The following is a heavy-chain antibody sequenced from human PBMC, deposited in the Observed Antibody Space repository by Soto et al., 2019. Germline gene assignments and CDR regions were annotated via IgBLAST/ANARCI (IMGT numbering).Heavy chain of an antibody. CDR1: GFTFSDSW. V-gene: IGHV3-7*01. Sequence: AGGSLRLSCAASGFTFSDSWMGWVRQAPGRGLEWVANIKQDGSQTPYAASVRGRFAISRDNSKDTLYLHMRGLKVEDTAVYFCARKSTYLRHYDAWGPGTLVTVSS. D-gene: IGHD3-9*01. CDR2: IKQDGSQT. J-gene: IGHJ5*02. CDR3: ARKSTYLRHYDA.